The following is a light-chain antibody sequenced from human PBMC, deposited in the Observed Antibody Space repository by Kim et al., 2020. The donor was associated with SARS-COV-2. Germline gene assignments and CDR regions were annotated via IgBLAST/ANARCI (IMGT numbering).Light chain of an antibody. CDR2: DVN. CDR1: STDVGGYDY. J-gene: IGLJ2*01. V-gene: IGLV2-11*01. Sequence: QSALTQPRSVSGSPGQSVTISCTGTSTDVGGYDYVSWYQQRPGKAPKLIIYDVNKRPSGVPDRFSGSKSGNTASPTVSGLQAEDEADYYCCSYVGSSVVFGGGTQLTVL. CDR3: CSYVGSSVV.